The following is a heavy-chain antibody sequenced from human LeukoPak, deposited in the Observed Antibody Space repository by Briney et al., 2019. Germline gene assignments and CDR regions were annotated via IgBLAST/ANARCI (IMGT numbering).Heavy chain of an antibody. Sequence: GGSLRLSCSASGFTFNNAWMSWVRQAPGKGLEWVGRIKRNTDGGTTDYAAPVEGRFTISRDDSKNTLYLQMNSLKTEDTAVYYCATEYYGAYNFWGQGTLVTVSS. CDR1: GFTFNNAW. CDR3: ATEYYGAYNF. V-gene: IGHV3-15*01. J-gene: IGHJ4*02. D-gene: IGHD4-17*01. CDR2: IKRNTDGGTT.